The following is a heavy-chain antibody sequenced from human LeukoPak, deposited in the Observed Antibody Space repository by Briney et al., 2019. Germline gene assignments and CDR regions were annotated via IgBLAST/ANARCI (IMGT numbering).Heavy chain of an antibody. D-gene: IGHD3-22*01. V-gene: IGHV1-2*04. CDR1: GYTFTGYY. J-gene: IGHJ4*02. Sequence: ASVKVSCKASGYTFTGYYMHWVRQAPGQGLEWMGWINPNSGGTNYAQKFQGWVTMTRDTSISTAYMELSRLRSDDTAVYYCARDPTSYYYDSDVGYWGQGTLVTVSS. CDR3: ARDPTSYYYDSDVGY. CDR2: INPNSGGT.